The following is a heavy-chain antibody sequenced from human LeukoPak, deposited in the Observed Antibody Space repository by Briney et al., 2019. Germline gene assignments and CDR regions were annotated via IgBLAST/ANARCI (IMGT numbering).Heavy chain of an antibody. D-gene: IGHD3-10*01. Sequence: ASVKVSCKASGYTFTSYYVHWVRQAPGQGLEWMGIINPSGGSTSYAQKFQGRVTMTRDTSTSTVYMELSSLRSEDTAVYYCARDPPRGGSGSYFPSYYFDYWGQGTLVTVSS. CDR1: GYTFTSYY. V-gene: IGHV1-46*01. CDR2: INPSGGST. J-gene: IGHJ4*02. CDR3: ARDPPRGGSGSYFPSYYFDY.